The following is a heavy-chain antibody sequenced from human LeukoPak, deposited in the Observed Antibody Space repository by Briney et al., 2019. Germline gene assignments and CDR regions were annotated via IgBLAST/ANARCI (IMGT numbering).Heavy chain of an antibody. CDR3: ARMWGTTFYYYYMNL. V-gene: IGHV4-39*01. Sequence: PSETLSLTCTVSGGSISSSTYYWGWIRQPPGKGLEWIGRIYQSGSTNYNPSLKSRATISVDTSKDQFSLKLTSVTAADTAVYFCARMWGTTFYYYYMNLWGRGTTVTVSS. D-gene: IGHD3-16*01. CDR1: GGSISSSTYY. J-gene: IGHJ6*03. CDR2: IYQSGST.